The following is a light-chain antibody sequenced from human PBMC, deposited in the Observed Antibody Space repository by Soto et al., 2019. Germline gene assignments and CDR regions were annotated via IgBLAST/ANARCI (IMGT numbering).Light chain of an antibody. CDR1: HNVRSS. CDR3: QQYNEWPET. V-gene: IGKV3-15*01. CDR2: GAS. Sequence: EIVITQSPATLSVSPGERATLSFRASHNVRSSLAWYQQKAGQAPRLLIHGASTRATGIPGRFSGSGSGTEFTLIISSLQSEDFAVYYCQQYNEWPETFGHGTKVDI. J-gene: IGKJ1*01.